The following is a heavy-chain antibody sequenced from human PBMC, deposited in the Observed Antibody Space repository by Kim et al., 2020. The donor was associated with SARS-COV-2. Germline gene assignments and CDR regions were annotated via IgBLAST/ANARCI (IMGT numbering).Heavy chain of an antibody. CDR3: AKVNDYGDYLQWYFDL. Sequence: GGSLRLSCAASGFTFCSYAMSWVRQAPEKGLEWVSGISASGATPYYADSVKGRFTISRDNSKNTLYLQMNSLRAEDTAVYYCAKVNDYGDYLQWYFDLWGRGTLVTVSS. V-gene: IGHV3-23*01. D-gene: IGHD4-17*01. J-gene: IGHJ2*01. CDR2: ISASGATP. CDR1: GFTFCSYA.